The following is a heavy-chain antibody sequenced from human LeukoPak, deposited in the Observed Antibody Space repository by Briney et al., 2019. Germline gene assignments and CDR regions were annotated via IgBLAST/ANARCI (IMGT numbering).Heavy chain of an antibody. CDR2: IYYSGSA. J-gene: IGHJ4*02. CDR3: ARGGSYYGYFDY. V-gene: IGHV4-59*01. Sequence: SETLSLTCTVSGGSISSYYWSWIRQPPGKGLEWIGYIYYSGSANYNPSLKSRVTISVDASKNQFSLKLSSVTAADTAVYYCARGGSYYGYFDYWGQGTLVTISS. CDR1: GGSISSYY. D-gene: IGHD1-26*01.